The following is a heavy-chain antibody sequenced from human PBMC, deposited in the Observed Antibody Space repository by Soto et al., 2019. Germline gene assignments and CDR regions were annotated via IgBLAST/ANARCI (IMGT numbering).Heavy chain of an antibody. CDR1: GFTFSSYG. D-gene: IGHD5-12*01. CDR3: ARDHKYSGYGSRDY. Sequence: QVQLVESGGGVVQPGRSLRLSCAASGFTFSSYGMHWVRQAPGKGLEWVAVIWYDGSNKYYADSVKGRFTISRDNSKNTLYLQMNSLRAEDTAAYYCARDHKYSGYGSRDYWGQGTLVTVSS. CDR2: IWYDGSNK. V-gene: IGHV3-33*01. J-gene: IGHJ4*02.